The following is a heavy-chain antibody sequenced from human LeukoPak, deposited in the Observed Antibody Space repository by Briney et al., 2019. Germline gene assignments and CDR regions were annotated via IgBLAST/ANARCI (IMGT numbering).Heavy chain of an antibody. J-gene: IGHJ4*02. Sequence: SETLSLTCSVSGGAIGSDGYYWNWIRQHPGKGLEWIGYIYYSGSASYNPSLKSRVTISVDTFKNQFSLRLSSVTAADTAVYYCARGRFYGFSGDSWGQGSLVTVSS. CDR1: GGAIGSDGYY. D-gene: IGHD3-10*01. V-gene: IGHV4-31*03. CDR2: IYYSGSA. CDR3: ARGRFYGFSGDS.